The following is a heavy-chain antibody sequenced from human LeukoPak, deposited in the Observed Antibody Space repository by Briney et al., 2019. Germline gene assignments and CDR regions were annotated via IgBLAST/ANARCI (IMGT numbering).Heavy chain of an antibody. J-gene: IGHJ4*02. V-gene: IGHV3-20*04. CDR1: GFRFDDYG. CDR3: AREGIYCVNGVCYLDY. CDR2: ISWNGGNT. D-gene: IGHD2-8*01. Sequence: GGSLRLSCAASGFRFDDYGMSWVRQAPGKGLEWVSGISWNGGNTGYADSVKGRFTISRDNAKNSLFLQVNSLRADDTAFYYCAREGIYCVNGVCYLDYWGQGTLVTVSS.